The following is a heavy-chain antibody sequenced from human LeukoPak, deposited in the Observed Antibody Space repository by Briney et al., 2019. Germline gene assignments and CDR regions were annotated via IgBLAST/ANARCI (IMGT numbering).Heavy chain of an antibody. Sequence: SGGSLRLSCAASGFTFSSYAMSWVRQAPGKGLEWVSAISGSGGSTYYADSVKGRFTISRDNSKNTLYLQMNSLRAEDTAVYYCAKQYYYDSSGGTLSFDYWGQGTLVTVSS. D-gene: IGHD3-22*01. J-gene: IGHJ4*02. CDR3: AKQYYYDSSGGTLSFDY. V-gene: IGHV3-23*01. CDR1: GFTFSSYA. CDR2: ISGSGGST.